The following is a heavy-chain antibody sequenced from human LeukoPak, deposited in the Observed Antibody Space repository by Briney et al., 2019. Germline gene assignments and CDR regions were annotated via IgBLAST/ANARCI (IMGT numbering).Heavy chain of an antibody. V-gene: IGHV1-2*06. J-gene: IGHJ4*02. CDR2: INPNSGGT. D-gene: IGHD2-15*01. CDR1: GYTFTGYY. CDR3: AREYCSGGSCYWNY. Sequence: ASVKVSCKASGYTFTGYYVHWVRQAPGQGLEWMGRINPNSGGTNYAQKFQGRVTMTRDTSISTAYMELSRLRSDDTAVYYCAREYCSGGSCYWNYWGQGTLVTVSS.